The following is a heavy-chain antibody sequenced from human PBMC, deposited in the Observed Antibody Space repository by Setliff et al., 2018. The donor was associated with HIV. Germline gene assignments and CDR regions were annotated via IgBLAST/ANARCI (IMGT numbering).Heavy chain of an antibody. Sequence: ASVKVSCKASGYTFTSYAIHWVRQAPGQRLEWMGWINAGNGNTKYSQEFQGRVTITTDESTSTAYMELSSLRSEDTAVYYRRWGPAAIWDAFDIWGQGTMVTVSS. CDR2: INAGNGNT. CDR3: RWGPAAIWDAFDI. V-gene: IGHV1-3*03. CDR1: GYTFTSYA. J-gene: IGHJ3*02. D-gene: IGHD2-2*01.